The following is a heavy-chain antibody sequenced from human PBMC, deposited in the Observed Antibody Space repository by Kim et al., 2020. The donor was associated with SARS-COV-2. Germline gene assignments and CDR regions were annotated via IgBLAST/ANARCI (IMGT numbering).Heavy chain of an antibody. CDR2: IKSKTDGGTT. V-gene: IGHV3-15*01. CDR1: GFTFSNAW. Sequence: GGSLRLSCAASGFTFSNAWMSWVRQAPGKGLEWVGRIKSKTDGGTTDYAAPVKGRFTISRDDSKNTLYLQMNSLKTEDTAVYYCTTGSVWWFGELLGWGQGTLVTVSS. J-gene: IGHJ4*02. D-gene: IGHD3-10*01. CDR3: TTGSVWWFGELLG.